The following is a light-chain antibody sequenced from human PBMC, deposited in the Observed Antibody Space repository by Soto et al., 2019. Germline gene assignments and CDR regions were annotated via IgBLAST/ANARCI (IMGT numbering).Light chain of an antibody. CDR1: QGISSY. CDR3: QQYYSYPWT. J-gene: IGKJ5*01. V-gene: IGKV1-8*01. CDR2: AAA. Sequence: AIRMTQSPSSLSASTGDRVTITWRASQGISSYLAWYQKKPGKAHKLLIYAAATLQSGVPSRFSGSGSGTDFTLTISCLQSEDFATYYCQQYYSYPWTFGQGTRLEIK.